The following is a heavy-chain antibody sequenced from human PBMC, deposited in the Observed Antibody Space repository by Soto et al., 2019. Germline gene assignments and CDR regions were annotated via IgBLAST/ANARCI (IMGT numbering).Heavy chain of an antibody. D-gene: IGHD3-3*01. CDR3: ARAVRRFPAYYYGMDV. Sequence: QVQLVQSGAEVKKPGASEKVSCKASGYTFTSYGISWVRQAPGQGLEWMGWISAYNGNTNYAQKLQGRVTMTTDTSTSTAYMELRSLRSDDKAVYYCARAVRRFPAYYYGMDVWGQGTTVTVSS. CDR1: GYTFTSYG. CDR2: ISAYNGNT. V-gene: IGHV1-18*01. J-gene: IGHJ6*02.